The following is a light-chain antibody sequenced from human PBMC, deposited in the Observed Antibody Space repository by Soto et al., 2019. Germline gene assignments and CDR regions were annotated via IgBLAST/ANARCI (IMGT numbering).Light chain of an antibody. CDR1: SSDVGGYNY. Sequence: QSVLTQPASVSGSPGQSITISCTGTSSDVGGYNYVSWYQQHPGKVPKLMIYDVSNRPSGVSNRFSGSKSGNTASLTISGLQAEDEADYYCSSYTTSSILVFGGGTKVTVL. J-gene: IGLJ2*01. V-gene: IGLV2-14*01. CDR3: SSYTTSSILV. CDR2: DVS.